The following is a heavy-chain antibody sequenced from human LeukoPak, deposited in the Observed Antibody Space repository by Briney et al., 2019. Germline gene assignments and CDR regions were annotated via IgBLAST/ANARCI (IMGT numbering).Heavy chain of an antibody. J-gene: IGHJ4*02. V-gene: IGHV3-30-3*01. CDR2: ISYDGSNK. Sequence: PGGSLRLSCAASGFTFSSYAMHWVRQAPGKGLEWVAVISYDGSNKYYADSVKGRFTISRDNSKNTLYLQMNSLRAEVTAVYYCARDRPIVVVTAIPNYWGQGTLVTVSS. D-gene: IGHD2-21*02. CDR1: GFTFSSYA. CDR3: ARDRPIVVVTAIPNY.